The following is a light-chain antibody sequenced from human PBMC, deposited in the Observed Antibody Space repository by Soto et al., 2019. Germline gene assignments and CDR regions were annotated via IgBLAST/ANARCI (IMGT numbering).Light chain of an antibody. V-gene: IGKV3-20*01. J-gene: IGKJ3*01. Sequence: ERVLSQSPGTVSLSPGEKATLSCRASQSVNSDYLGWFQQKPGQAPRLLIYGASSRATGIPDRFSGSGSGTDFTLTISRLEPEDFAVYYCQQYGSAPFTSGPGTKVDI. CDR2: GAS. CDR3: QQYGSAPFT. CDR1: QSVNSDY.